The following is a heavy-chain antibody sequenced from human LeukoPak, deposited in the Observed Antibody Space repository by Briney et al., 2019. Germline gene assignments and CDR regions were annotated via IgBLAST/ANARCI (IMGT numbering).Heavy chain of an antibody. CDR1: GGSFSGYY. CDR3: ASSAGELLRDFDY. Sequence: SETLSLTCAVHGGSFSGYYWSWIRQPPGKGLEWIGEINHSGSTNYNPSLKSRVTISVDTSKNQFSLKLSSVTAADTAVYYCASSAGELLRDFDYWGQGTLVTVSS. D-gene: IGHD1-26*01. J-gene: IGHJ4*02. V-gene: IGHV4-34*01. CDR2: INHSGST.